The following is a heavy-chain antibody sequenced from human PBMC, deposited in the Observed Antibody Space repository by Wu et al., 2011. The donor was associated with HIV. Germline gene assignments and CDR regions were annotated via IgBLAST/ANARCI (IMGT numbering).Heavy chain of an antibody. CDR2: INPNIGDT. CDR1: GYTFNTYY. V-gene: IGHV1-2*02. D-gene: IGHD3-16*01. CDR3: ARGPMGGSHVY. J-gene: IGHJ4*01. Sequence: QVQLVQSETEVKKPGASVTVSCKTSGYTFNTYYMHWLRQAPGQGLEWMGWINPNIGDTHYAQSFQGRVTLTRDTSINTAYMKLSRLTLDDTGIYYCARGPMGGSHVYWGQGSLVTVSS.